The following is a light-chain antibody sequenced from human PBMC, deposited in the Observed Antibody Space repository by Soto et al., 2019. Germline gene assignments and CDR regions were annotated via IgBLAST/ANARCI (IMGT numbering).Light chain of an antibody. V-gene: IGKV3-20*01. J-gene: IGKJ5*01. CDR3: QQYDSTPPIT. CDR2: SAS. CDR1: QRLASDY. Sequence: EIVLTQSPGTLSLSPGERATLSCRASQRLASDYLAWYQQKGGQAPRLLIFSASSRATGIPDRFSGSGSGRDFTLTISRLEPEDFAVYFCQQYDSTPPITFGQGTRLEIK.